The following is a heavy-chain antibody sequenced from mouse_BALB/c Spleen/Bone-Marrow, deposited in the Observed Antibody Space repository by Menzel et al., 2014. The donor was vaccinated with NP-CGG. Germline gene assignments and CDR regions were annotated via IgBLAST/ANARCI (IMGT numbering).Heavy chain of an antibody. V-gene: IGHV1-77*01. J-gene: IGHJ4*01. CDR3: ARDGSFAAMDY. CDR2: IDPGRGSS. CDR1: GYTFTDYV. Sequence: VKLVESGPELVKPGASVKMSCKASGYTFTDYVISWVKQRTGQGLEWIGEIDPGRGSSFYNEKFKAKATLTADKSANTAYMQLSSLTSEDSAAYFCARDGSFAAMDYWGQGTSLTVSS. D-gene: IGHD1-1*02.